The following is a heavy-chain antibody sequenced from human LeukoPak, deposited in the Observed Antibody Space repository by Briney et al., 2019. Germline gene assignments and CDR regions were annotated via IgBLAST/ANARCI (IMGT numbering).Heavy chain of an antibody. V-gene: IGHV3-23*01. CDR3: ARGYSDSTGYWRYYFDY. J-gene: IGHJ4*02. D-gene: IGHD3-22*01. CDR2: ISGSGDST. CDR1: GFTFTSYA. Sequence: PGGSLRLSCAAPGFTFTSYAMSWVRQAPGKGPEWVSGISGSGDSTYYADSVKGRFTISRDNSKNTLYLQMNSLRAEDTAVYYCARGYSDSTGYWRYYFDYWGQGTLVTVSS.